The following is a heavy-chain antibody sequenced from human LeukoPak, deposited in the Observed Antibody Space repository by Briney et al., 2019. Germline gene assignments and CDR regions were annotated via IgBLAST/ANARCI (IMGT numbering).Heavy chain of an antibody. D-gene: IGHD5-24*01. V-gene: IGHV1-18*01. J-gene: IGHJ6*02. Sequence: ASVKVSCKASGYTFGSYGISWVRQAPGQGLEWMGWISAYNGNTNYAQKYQGRVTVTTDTSTSTAYMELRSLRSDDTAVYYCARENGGDGYNPYGMDVWGQGTTVTVSS. CDR3: ARENGGDGYNPYGMDV. CDR2: ISAYNGNT. CDR1: GYTFGSYG.